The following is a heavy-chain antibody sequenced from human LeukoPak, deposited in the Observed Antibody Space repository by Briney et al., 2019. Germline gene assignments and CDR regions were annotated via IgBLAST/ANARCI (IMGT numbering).Heavy chain of an antibody. CDR2: INHSGST. D-gene: IGHD5-24*01. V-gene: IGHV4-34*01. J-gene: IGHJ4*02. CDR3: ARGRRDGYNLIDGTLDY. CDR1: GGSFSGYY. Sequence: SETLSLTCAVYGGSFSGYYWSWIRQPPGKGLEWIGEINHSGSTNYNPSLKSRVTISVDTSKNQFSLKLTSVTAADTAGYYCARGRRDGYNLIDGTLDYWVQGTLVTVSS.